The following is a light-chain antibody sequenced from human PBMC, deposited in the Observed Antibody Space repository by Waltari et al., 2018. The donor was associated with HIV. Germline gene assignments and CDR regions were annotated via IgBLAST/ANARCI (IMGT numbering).Light chain of an antibody. V-gene: IGLV1-47*01. CDR3: VGWDSSLSAYV. Sequence: QSFLTQPPSASGTPGQTVTISCSGSSSNIENDNVYWYQQLPGMTPKLLIYKNFRRPSGVPDRFAASKSGTSASLTISGLRSADEADYYCVGWDSSLSAYVFGAGTKVAVL. CDR1: SSNIENDN. J-gene: IGLJ1*01. CDR2: KNF.